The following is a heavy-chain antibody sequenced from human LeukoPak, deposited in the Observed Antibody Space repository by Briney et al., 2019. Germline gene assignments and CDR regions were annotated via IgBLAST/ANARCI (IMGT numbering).Heavy chain of an antibody. CDR1: GGSFSGYC. CDR3: ARGHCSSTSCHFDI. Sequence: PSETLTLTCAVDGGSFSGYCWSWVRQPPGKGLEWIGEINHGGSTNYNPSLKNRVTISVHTSKNQFSLKLSSVTAADTAVYYCARGHCSSTSCHFDIWGQGTMVTVSS. D-gene: IGHD2-2*01. CDR2: INHGGST. V-gene: IGHV4-34*01. J-gene: IGHJ3*02.